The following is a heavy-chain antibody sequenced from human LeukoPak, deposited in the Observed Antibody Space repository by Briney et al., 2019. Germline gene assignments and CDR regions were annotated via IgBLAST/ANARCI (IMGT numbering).Heavy chain of an antibody. V-gene: IGHV3-30*18. CDR3: AKDLRYYDSSGYLDY. CDR2: ISYEGSNK. D-gene: IGHD3-22*01. CDR1: GFTFSSYG. J-gene: IGHJ4*02. Sequence: GGSLRLSCAASGFTFSSYGMHWVRQAPGKGLEWVAVISYEGSNKYYADSVKGRFTISRDNSKNTLYLQMNSLRAEDTAVYYCAKDLRYYDSSGYLDYWGQGTLVTVSS.